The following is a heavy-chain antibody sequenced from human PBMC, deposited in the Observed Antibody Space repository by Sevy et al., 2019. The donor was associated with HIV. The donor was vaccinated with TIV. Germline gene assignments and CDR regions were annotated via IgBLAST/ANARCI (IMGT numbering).Heavy chain of an antibody. CDR1: GFTLRNYA. V-gene: IGHV3-23*01. CDR3: AKDRPGGLVY. D-gene: IGHD3-16*01. J-gene: IGHJ4*02. CDR2: IDGSGGST. Sequence: GGSLRLSCAASGFTLRNYAMSWVRQAPGKGLEWVSAIDGSGGSTYYVDSVKGRFTMSRVNSKNTVFLQMNSLRAEDTAVYYCAKDRPGGLVYWGQGTLLTVAS.